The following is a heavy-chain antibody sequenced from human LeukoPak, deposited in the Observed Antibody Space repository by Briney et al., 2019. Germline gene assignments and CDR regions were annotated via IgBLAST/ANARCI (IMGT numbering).Heavy chain of an antibody. D-gene: IGHD6-6*01. V-gene: IGHV3-48*04. Sequence: GGPLRLSCAASGFTLSSYAMSWVRQAPGKGLEWVSYITSSGTTKYGDSVKGRFTISRDNAKNSLYLQMNSLRAEDTAVYYCARSATDSSSVDYWGQGTLVTVSS. CDR2: ITSSGTT. J-gene: IGHJ4*02. CDR1: GFTLSSYA. CDR3: ARSATDSSSVDY.